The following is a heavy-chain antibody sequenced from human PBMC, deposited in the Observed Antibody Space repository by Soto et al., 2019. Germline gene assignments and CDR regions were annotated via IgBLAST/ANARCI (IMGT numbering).Heavy chain of an antibody. V-gene: IGHV3-23*01. CDR3: AKDNGNYGSGSFSH. J-gene: IGHJ4*02. CDR1: GFTFGRYA. CDR2: ISGTGDSS. Sequence: EVQLLESGGGLVQPGGSLRLSCAASGFTFGRYAMSWVRQATGKGLEWVSLISGTGDSSEYANSVKGRFTISRDYSKTTVFLQMNSLRAEDTAVYFCAKDNGNYGSGSFSHWGQGTLVTVSS. D-gene: IGHD3-10*01.